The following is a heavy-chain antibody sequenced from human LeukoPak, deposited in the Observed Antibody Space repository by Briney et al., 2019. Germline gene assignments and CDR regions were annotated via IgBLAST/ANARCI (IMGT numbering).Heavy chain of an antibody. J-gene: IGHJ5*02. Sequence: GGSLRLSCAASRFTFSSYGMHWVRQAPGKGLEWVAFIRYDGSNKYYADSVKGRFTISRDNSKNTLYLQMNNLRAEDTAVYYCAKDPPSAYYDFWSGYYEADHWGQGSLVTVSS. D-gene: IGHD3-3*01. CDR1: RFTFSSYG. CDR3: AKDPPSAYYDFWSGYYEADH. CDR2: IRYDGSNK. V-gene: IGHV3-30*02.